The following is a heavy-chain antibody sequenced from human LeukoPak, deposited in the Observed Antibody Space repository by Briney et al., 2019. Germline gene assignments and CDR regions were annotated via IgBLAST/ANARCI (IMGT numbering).Heavy chain of an antibody. D-gene: IGHD3-22*01. V-gene: IGHV1-69*05. J-gene: IGHJ4*02. CDR1: GGTFSSYA. Sequence: ASVKVSCKASGGTFSSYAISWLRQAPRQGLEWMGRIITIFGTANYGQKFQGRVTITTDESTSTAYVELSSLRSEDTAVYYCARDPNYYDSTGPTYWGQGTLFTVSS. CDR3: ARDPNYYDSTGPTY. CDR2: IITIFGTA.